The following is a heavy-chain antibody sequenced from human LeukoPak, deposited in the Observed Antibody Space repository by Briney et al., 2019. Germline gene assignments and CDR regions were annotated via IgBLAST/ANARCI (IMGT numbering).Heavy chain of an antibody. D-gene: IGHD3-10*01. CDR3: ARGRGGYYFDY. Sequence: GGSLRLSCAASGFTFSSYSMNWVRQAPGKGLEWVSSISSSSSYIYYADSVKGRFTISRDNAKNSLYLQMNSLRAEDTAVHYCARGRGGYYFDYWGQGTLVTVSS. V-gene: IGHV3-21*01. J-gene: IGHJ4*02. CDR1: GFTFSSYS. CDR2: ISSSSSYI.